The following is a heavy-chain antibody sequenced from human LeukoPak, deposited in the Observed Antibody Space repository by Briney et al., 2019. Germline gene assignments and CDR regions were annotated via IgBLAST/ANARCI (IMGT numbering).Heavy chain of an antibody. CDR2: VYHSGST. D-gene: IGHD4-23*01. Sequence: SETLSLTRTVSGYSIMTTFYWGWIRQSPTQGLEWIENVYHSGSTYSNPSLRSRVTISVDTSKNQFSLKLSSVTAADTAVYYCARVSDDENGGHSGAIYFESWGQGTVVTVSS. V-gene: IGHV4-38-2*02. CDR3: ARVSDDENGGHSGAIYFES. J-gene: IGHJ4*02. CDR1: GYSIMTTFY.